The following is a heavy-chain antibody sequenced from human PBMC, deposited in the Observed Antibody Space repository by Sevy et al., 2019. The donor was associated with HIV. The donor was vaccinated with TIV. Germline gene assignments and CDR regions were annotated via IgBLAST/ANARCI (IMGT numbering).Heavy chain of an antibody. V-gene: IGHV4-31*03. J-gene: IGHJ6*02. CDR1: GGSISSGGYY. CDR3: SRARGLGLYYYYGMDV. CDR2: IYYRGST. Sequence: SETLSLTCTVSGGSISSGGYYWSWIRQHPGKGLEGIGYIYYRGSTYYNPSLKSRVTISVDTSKNQFSLKLSSVTAADTAVYYCSRARGLGLYYYYGMDVWGQGTTVTVSS.